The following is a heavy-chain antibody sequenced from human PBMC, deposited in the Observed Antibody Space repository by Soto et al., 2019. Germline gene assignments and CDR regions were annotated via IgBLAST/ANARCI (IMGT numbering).Heavy chain of an antibody. J-gene: IGHJ6*02. Sequence: EVQLVESGGGLVQPGGSLRLSCAASEFTFSSYWMNWVRQAPGKGLEWVANTKEDGRENYYVDSVKGRFTISRDNAKNSLYLQMNSLRGEDTAVYYCARDLGAPGRGSAVGYYYHYGMDVWGQGTTVTVSS. V-gene: IGHV3-7*05. CDR3: ARDLGAPGRGSAVGYYYHYGMDV. CDR2: TKEDGREN. D-gene: IGHD2-2*01. CDR1: EFTFSSYW.